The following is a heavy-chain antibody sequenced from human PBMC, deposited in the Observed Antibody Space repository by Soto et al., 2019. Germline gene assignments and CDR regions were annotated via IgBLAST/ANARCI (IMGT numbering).Heavy chain of an antibody. D-gene: IGHD2-15*01. V-gene: IGHV1-2*04. J-gene: IGHJ4*02. Sequence: QVQLEQSGAELKKPGASVRVSCKASEYTFTADYMDWVRQAPGQGLEWMGRINLNSGGTKYAQKFQGWVTLTRDTSSNTAYMEVSRLRSDDTAVYYCARGAATYDFDYWGQGTLVTVSS. CDR1: EYTFTADY. CDR3: ARGAATYDFDY. CDR2: INLNSGGT.